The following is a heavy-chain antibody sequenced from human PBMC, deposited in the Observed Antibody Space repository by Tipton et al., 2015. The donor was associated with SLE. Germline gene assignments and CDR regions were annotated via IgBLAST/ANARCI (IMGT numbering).Heavy chain of an antibody. CDR3: ARVRGEETSGTSY. J-gene: IGHJ4*02. CDR2: ISSSSSYI. Sequence: GSLRLSCVASGFSFSSHAVNWVRQAPGKGLEWVSSISSSSSYIYYADSVRGRFSVSRDNAKNSLYLQMTNLRVEDTAVYYCARVRGEETSGTSYWGQGTLVTVSS. D-gene: IGHD1-1*01. CDR1: GFSFSSHA. V-gene: IGHV3-21*03.